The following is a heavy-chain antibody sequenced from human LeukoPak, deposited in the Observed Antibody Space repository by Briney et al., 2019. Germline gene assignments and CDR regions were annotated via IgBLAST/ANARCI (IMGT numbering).Heavy chain of an antibody. V-gene: IGHV4-34*01. J-gene: IGHJ4*02. CDR2: INHSGST. D-gene: IGHD5-24*01. Sequence: SETLSLTCAVYGGSFSGYYWSWIRQPPGKGLEWIGEINHSGSTNYNPSLKSRVTISVDTSKNQFSPKLSSVTAADTAVYYCARGRWTSEIDGYNLYYFDYWGQGTLVTVSS. CDR3: ARGRWTSEIDGYNLYYFDY. CDR1: GGSFSGYY.